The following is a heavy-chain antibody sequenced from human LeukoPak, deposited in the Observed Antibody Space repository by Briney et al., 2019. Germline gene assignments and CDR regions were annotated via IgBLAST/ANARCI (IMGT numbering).Heavy chain of an antibody. D-gene: IGHD3-10*01. Sequence: SETLSLTCAVYGGSFSGYYWSWIRQPPGKGLEWIGEINHSGSTNYNPSLKSRVTISVDTSKDQFSLKLSSVTAADTAVYYCARVYRYGSGSYPQTWGQGTLVTVSS. J-gene: IGHJ5*02. CDR2: INHSGST. CDR3: ARVYRYGSGSYPQT. CDR1: GGSFSGYY. V-gene: IGHV4-34*01.